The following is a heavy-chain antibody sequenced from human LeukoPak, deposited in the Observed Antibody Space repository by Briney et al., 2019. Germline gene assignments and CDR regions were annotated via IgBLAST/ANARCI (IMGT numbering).Heavy chain of an antibody. V-gene: IGHV4-59*01. CDR1: GGSISSYY. CDR2: IYYSGST. Sequence: SETLSLTWTVSGGSISSYYWSWIRQPPGKGLEWIEYIYYSGSTNYNPSLKSRVTISVDTSKNQFSLKLSSVTAADTAVYYCARSHSVWTSFDYWGQATLVTVSS. J-gene: IGHJ4*02. CDR3: ARSHSVWTSFDY. D-gene: IGHD3/OR15-3a*01.